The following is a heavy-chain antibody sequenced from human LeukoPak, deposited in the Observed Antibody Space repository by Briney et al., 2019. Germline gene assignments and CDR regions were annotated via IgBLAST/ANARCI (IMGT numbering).Heavy chain of an antibody. Sequence: SETLSLTCTVSGGSISSYYWSWIRQPPGKGLEWIGYIYYSGSTNYNPSLKSRVTISVDTSKNQFSLKLSSVTAADTAVYYCARNPEDFDYWGQGTLVTVSS. CDR3: ARNPEDFDY. V-gene: IGHV4-59*12. CDR2: IYYSGST. J-gene: IGHJ4*02. CDR1: GGSISSYY.